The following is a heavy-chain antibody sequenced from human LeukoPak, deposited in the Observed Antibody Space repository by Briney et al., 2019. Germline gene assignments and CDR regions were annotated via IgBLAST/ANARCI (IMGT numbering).Heavy chain of an antibody. CDR1: GFTFSSYA. V-gene: IGHV3-30*04. CDR3: ARGPDYGDYVY. Sequence: GGSLRLSCAASGFTFSSYAMHWLRQAPGKGLEWVAVISYDGSNKYYADSVKGRFTISRDNSKNTLYLQMNSLRAEDTAVYYCARGPDYGDYVYWGQGTLVTVSS. D-gene: IGHD4-17*01. J-gene: IGHJ4*02. CDR2: ISYDGSNK.